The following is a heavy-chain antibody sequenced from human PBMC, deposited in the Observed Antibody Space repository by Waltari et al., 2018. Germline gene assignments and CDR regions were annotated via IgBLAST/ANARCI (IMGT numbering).Heavy chain of an antibody. CDR2: LYYTGST. D-gene: IGHD7-27*01. J-gene: IGHJ4*02. V-gene: IGHV4-39*01. CDR1: DGSISSSSFY. Sequence: QLQLQESGPGLVKPSETLSLTCTAPDGSISSSSFYWGWIRQPPGKGLEWIGSLYYTGSTYYNTSLKSRVSISIDTSKNQFSLKLSSVTAADTAVYYCTRQELGRLYWGQGTLVTVSS. CDR3: TRQELGRLY.